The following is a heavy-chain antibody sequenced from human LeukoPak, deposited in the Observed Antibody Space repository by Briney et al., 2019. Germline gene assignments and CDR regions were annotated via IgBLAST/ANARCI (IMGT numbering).Heavy chain of an antibody. CDR2: ISGSGWNP. Sequence: GRSEGLLCAAYGFTFSTYAVTWVRQTPRKGLECVSGISGSGWNPYYADSVKGRFTTSRDNSKNTLFLQMNSLRVEDTAVYYCARDPGRSIYPITYFDFWGHRTLVTVSS. V-gene: IGHV3-23*01. D-gene: IGHD3-3*02. CDR3: ARDPGRSIYPITYFDF. J-gene: IGHJ4*01. CDR1: GFTFSTYA.